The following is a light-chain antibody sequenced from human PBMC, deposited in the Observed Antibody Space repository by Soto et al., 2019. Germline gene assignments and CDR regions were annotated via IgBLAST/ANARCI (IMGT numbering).Light chain of an antibody. CDR3: EQRSNWPPVT. CDR1: QSVSSY. Sequence: EIVLTQSPATLSLSPGERATLSCRASQSVSSYLAWYQQKPGQAPRLLIYDASNRATGIPARFSGSGSGTDFTLTISCLEPEEFAIYYCEQRSNWPPVTFGGGTKVEIK. V-gene: IGKV3-11*01. CDR2: DAS. J-gene: IGKJ4*01.